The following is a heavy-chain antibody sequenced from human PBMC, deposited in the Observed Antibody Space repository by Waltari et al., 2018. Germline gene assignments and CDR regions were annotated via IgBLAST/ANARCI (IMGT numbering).Heavy chain of an antibody. D-gene: IGHD4-4*01. CDR2: ISAYNGNT. CDR3: AIVTTVVAFDI. V-gene: IGHV1-18*01. Sequence: QVQLVQSGAEVKKPGASVKVSCTPSGYTFTSNGTSWVRQAPGQGLEWMGWISAYNGNTKYAQKLQGRVTITTDTSTNTAYMELRSLRSDDTAVYYCAIVTTVVAFDIWGQGTMVTVSS. J-gene: IGHJ3*02. CDR1: GYTFTSNG.